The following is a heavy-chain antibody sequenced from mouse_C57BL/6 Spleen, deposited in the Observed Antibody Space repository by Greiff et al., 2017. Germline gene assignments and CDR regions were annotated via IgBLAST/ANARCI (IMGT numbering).Heavy chain of an antibody. CDR2: IDPYDSET. Sequence: QVQLQQPGAELVRPGSSVKLSCKASGYTFTSYWMHWVKQRPIQGLEWIGNIDPYDSETHYNQKFKDKATLTVDKSSSTAYMQLSSLTSEDSAVYYCARGDGYYPFAYWGQGTLVTVSA. CDR3: ARGDGYYPFAY. J-gene: IGHJ3*01. CDR1: GYTFTSYW. V-gene: IGHV1-52*01. D-gene: IGHD2-3*01.